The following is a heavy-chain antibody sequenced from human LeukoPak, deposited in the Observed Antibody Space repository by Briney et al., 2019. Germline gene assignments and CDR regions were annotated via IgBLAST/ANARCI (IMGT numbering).Heavy chain of an antibody. J-gene: IGHJ4*02. CDR1: VYTFTVYY. V-gene: IGHV1-2*02. CDR2: INPNSGGT. Sequence: ASVKVSFTASVYTFTVYYMHWVRQAPGQGLGWMGWINPNSGGTNYAQKFQGRVTMTRDTSISTAYMELSSLRSEDTAVYYCATSKGLLLSLDYWGQGTLVTVSS. D-gene: IGHD2-21*02. CDR3: ATSKGLLLSLDY.